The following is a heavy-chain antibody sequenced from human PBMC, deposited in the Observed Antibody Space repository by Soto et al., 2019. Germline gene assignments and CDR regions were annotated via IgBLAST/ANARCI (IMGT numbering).Heavy chain of an antibody. V-gene: IGHV3-48*02. CDR2: ISSSSSTM. CDR3: ARDSTDADSGSYSGDY. J-gene: IGHJ4*02. Sequence: PGASLKISCAASGFTFSSYSMNWVRQAPGKGLEWVSYISSSSSTMYYADSVKGRFTISRDNAKNSLFLHMNSLRDEDTAVYYCARDSTDADSGSYSGDYWGQGTLVTVSS. D-gene: IGHD1-26*01. CDR1: GFTFSSYS.